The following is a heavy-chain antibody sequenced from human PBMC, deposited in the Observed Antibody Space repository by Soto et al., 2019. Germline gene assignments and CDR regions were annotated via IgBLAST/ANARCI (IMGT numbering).Heavy chain of an antibody. CDR3: ARGFRIAARRYYFDY. CDR2: INSDGSST. D-gene: IGHD6-6*01. V-gene: IGHV3-74*01. Sequence: PRLSCAASGFTFSSYWMHWVRQAPGKGLVWVSRINSDGSSTSYADSVKGRFTISRDNAKNTLYLQMNSLRAEDTAVYYCARGFRIAARRYYFDYWGQGTLVTVSS. CDR1: GFTFSSYW. J-gene: IGHJ4*02.